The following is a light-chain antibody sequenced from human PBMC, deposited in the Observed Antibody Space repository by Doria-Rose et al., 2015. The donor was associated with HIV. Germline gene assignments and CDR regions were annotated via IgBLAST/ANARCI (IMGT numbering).Light chain of an antibody. CDR1: QSLLYTSKNY. J-gene: IGKJ3*01. CDR2: WAS. Sequence: VLTQSPESLGMSLGERATINCKSNQSLLYTSKNYLAWYQQKPGQPPKLLIYWASTRQSGVPARFSGSGSGTDFTLTTSSLEAEDVAVCYCQQYYDTPSFGPGTTVDIK. CDR3: QQYYDTPS. V-gene: IGKV4-1*01.